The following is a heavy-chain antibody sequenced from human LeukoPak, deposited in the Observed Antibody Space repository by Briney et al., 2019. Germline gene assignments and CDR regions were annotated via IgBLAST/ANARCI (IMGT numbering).Heavy chain of an antibody. D-gene: IGHD1-26*01. V-gene: IGHV3-9*03. CDR3: AKLGDSGCYVGSAFDI. Sequence: GGSLRLPCAASGFTLDDYAMYWVRQSPGKGLEWVSGISWNSGSIGYADSVKGRFTISRDNAENSLYLQMNSLRAEDMALYYFAKLGDSGCYVGSAFDIWGQGTMVTVSS. CDR2: ISWNSGSI. CDR1: GFTLDDYA. J-gene: IGHJ3*02.